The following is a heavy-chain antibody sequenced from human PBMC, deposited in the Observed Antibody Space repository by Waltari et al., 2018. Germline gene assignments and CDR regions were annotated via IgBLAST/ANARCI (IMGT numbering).Heavy chain of an antibody. CDR3: ARGPDHAKTGY. CDR1: GGSFSGYY. J-gene: IGHJ4*02. V-gene: IGHV4-34*01. Sequence: QVQLQQWGAGRLKPPETLSLTCAVYGGSFSGYYGSWIRQPPGKGLEWIGEMHPSGSTYYNPSLQSRVTILVDTSKNQLSLKLSSVTAADTAVYYCARGPDHAKTGYWGQGTLVTVSS. CDR2: MHPSGST.